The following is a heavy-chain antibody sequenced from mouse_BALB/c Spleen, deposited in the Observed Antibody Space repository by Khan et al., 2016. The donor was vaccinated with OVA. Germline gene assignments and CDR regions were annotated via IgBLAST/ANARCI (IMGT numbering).Heavy chain of an antibody. Sequence: QVQLKQSGPGLVAPSQSLSITCTISGFSLTSYGIHWVRQPSGKGLEWLVVIWSDGKTTYNSALKSRLNIIKDNSKSQVFLKMNSHQTDDTAMYYFASQIFPGYFDSSGAVTTVTVSS. CDR3: ASQIFPGYFDS. CDR2: IWSDGKT. CDR1: GFSLTSYG. J-gene: IGHJ1*01. V-gene: IGHV2-6-1*01.